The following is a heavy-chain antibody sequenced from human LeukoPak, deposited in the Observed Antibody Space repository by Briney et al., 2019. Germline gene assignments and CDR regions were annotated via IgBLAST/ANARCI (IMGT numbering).Heavy chain of an antibody. D-gene: IGHD2-21*01. CDR3: AKVLWSHKVLDY. V-gene: IGHV3-23*01. Sequence: GGSLRLSWAASGLTFSFYALTWFGQAPGKGLDWVSFISNGGDSTHYADSVKGRFTISRDSSKNTLYLQMNSLRVEDTAVYYCAKVLWSHKVLDYWGQGTLVTVSS. CDR2: ISNGGDST. J-gene: IGHJ4*02. CDR1: GLTFSFYA.